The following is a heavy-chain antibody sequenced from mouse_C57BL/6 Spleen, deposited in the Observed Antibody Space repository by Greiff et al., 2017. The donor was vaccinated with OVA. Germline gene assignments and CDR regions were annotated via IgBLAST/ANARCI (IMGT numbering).Heavy chain of an antibody. CDR2: IYPGDGDT. CDR1: GYAFSSYW. Sequence: VKLQESGAELVKPGASVKISCKASGYAFSSYWMNWVKQRPGKGLEWIGQIYPGDGDTNYNGKFKGKATLTADKSSSTAYMQLSSLTSEDSAVYFCASDITPVGFAYWGQGTLVTVSA. CDR3: ASDITPVGFAY. D-gene: IGHD1-1*01. V-gene: IGHV1-80*01. J-gene: IGHJ3*01.